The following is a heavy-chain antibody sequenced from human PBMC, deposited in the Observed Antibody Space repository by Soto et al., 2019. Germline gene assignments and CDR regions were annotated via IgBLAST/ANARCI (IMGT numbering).Heavy chain of an antibody. CDR2: ISGSGGST. CDR3: AKKYSSSSIPARPGSDP. V-gene: IGHV3-23*01. Sequence: GGSLRLSCAASGFTFSSYAMSWVRQAPGKGLEWVSAISGSGGSTYYADSVKGRFTISRDNSKNTLYLQMNSLRAEDTAVYYCAKKYSSSSIPARPGSDPWGQGTLLTVSS. D-gene: IGHD6-6*01. J-gene: IGHJ5*02. CDR1: GFTFSSYA.